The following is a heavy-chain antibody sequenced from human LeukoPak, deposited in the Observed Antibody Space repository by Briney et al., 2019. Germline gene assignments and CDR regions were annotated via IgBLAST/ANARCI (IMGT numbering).Heavy chain of an antibody. J-gene: IGHJ4*02. D-gene: IGHD2-21*01. Sequence: GGSLRLSCAASGFTFSSYSMNWVRQAPGKGLVWVSRVNSDGTSTNYADSVKGRFTVSRDNAKNTLYLQMNSLRVEDTAVYYCARDLFGAYCGGTCPTPDYWGQGTLVSVSS. CDR1: GFTFSSYS. CDR3: ARDLFGAYCGGTCPTPDY. CDR2: VNSDGTST. V-gene: IGHV3-74*01.